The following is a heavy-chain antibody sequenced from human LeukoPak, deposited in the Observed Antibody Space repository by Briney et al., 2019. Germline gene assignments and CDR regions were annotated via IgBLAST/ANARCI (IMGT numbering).Heavy chain of an antibody. J-gene: IGHJ6*02. V-gene: IGHV1-2*04. CDR2: INPNSGGT. CDR3: ASTGTIEYYYGMDV. D-gene: IGHD1-1*01. Sequence: VASVKVSCKASGYTFTGYYIHWVRQAPGQGLEWMGWINPNSGGTNYAQKFQGWVTMTRDTSISTAYMELSRLRSDDTAVYYCASTGTIEYYYGMDVWGQGTTVTVSS. CDR1: GYTFTGYY.